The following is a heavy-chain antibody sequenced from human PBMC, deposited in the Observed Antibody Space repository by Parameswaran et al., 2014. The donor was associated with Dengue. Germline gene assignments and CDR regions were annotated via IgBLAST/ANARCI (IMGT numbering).Heavy chain of an antibody. J-gene: IGHJ4*02. CDR2: TYYRSKWYN. Sequence: WIRQSPSRGLEWLGRTYYRSKWYNDYAVSVKSRITINPDTSKNQFSLQLDSVTPEDTAVYYCARVIRGYYFDYWGQGTLVTVSS. D-gene: IGHD3-10*01. V-gene: IGHV6-1*01. CDR3: ARVIRGYYFDY.